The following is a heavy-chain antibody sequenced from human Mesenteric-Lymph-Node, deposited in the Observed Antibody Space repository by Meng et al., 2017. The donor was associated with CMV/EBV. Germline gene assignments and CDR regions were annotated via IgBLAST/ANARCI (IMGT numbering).Heavy chain of an antibody. D-gene: IGHD6-6*01. J-gene: IGHJ4*02. CDR3: AKNRVSYTSSRALDY. CDR1: GFTFSTFG. V-gene: IGHV3-30*02. CDR2: IGYDGSGE. Sequence: GGSLRLSCAASGFTFSTFGMHWVRQAPGKGLEWVAIIGYDGSGEEFGDSVKGRFTISRDNSKTTLYLHMNSLRAEDTAVYYCAKNRVSYTSSRALDYWGQGTQVTVSS.